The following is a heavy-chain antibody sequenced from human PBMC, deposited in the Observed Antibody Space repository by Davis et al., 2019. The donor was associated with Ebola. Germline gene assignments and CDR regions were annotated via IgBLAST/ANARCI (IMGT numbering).Heavy chain of an antibody. Sequence: PGGSLRLSCAASGFTFNGYAMSWVRQAPGKGLEWLAVIWYDGSREYIAESMKGRFTISRDNSRNTLFLQVNSLRVEDTAVYYCARDPAIGQPLSTFDVWGQGTTVTVAS. CDR2: IWYDGSRE. CDR1: GFTFNGYA. CDR3: ARDPAIGQPLSTFDV. D-gene: IGHD1-14*01. J-gene: IGHJ3*01. V-gene: IGHV3-33*08.